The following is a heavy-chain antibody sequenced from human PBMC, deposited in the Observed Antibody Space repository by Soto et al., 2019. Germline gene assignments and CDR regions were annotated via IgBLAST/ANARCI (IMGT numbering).Heavy chain of an antibody. V-gene: IGHV3-33*01. CDR3: ARDIRTNRDTVWS. Sequence: QVQLVESGGGVVQPGGSLKLSCEAPGFTFSNSGIHWVRQAPGKGLEWLEVIMYAGNNVFYADSVKGRFTISRDNSNNTLYLQMTSLRAEDTAVYYCARDIRTNRDTVWSWGQGTLVTVSS. CDR1: GFTFSNSG. J-gene: IGHJ5*02. CDR2: IMYAGNNV. D-gene: IGHD2-8*01.